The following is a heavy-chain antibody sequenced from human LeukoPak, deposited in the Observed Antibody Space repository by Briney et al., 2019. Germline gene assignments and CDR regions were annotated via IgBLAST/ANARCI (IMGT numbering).Heavy chain of an antibody. CDR2: INHSGST. V-gene: IGHV4-38-2*02. Sequence: SETLSLTCTVSGYSISIGYYWGWIRQPPGKGLEWIGEINHSGSTNYNPSLKSRVTISVDTSKNQFSLKLSSVTAADTAVYYCASGIDYGDPSGYWGQGTLVTVSS. CDR3: ASGIDYGDPSGY. D-gene: IGHD4-17*01. J-gene: IGHJ4*02. CDR1: GYSISIGYY.